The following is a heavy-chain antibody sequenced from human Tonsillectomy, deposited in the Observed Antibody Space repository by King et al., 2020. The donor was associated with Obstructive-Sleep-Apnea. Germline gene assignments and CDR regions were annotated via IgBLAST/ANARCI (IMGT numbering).Heavy chain of an antibody. Sequence: VQLVESGGGVVQPGGSLRLSCVASGFSITTSVMQWVRQAPGKGLEWVAYMRFEASDKSETHSVRGRFTISRDSSRNTLYLQMNSLRPEDTAVYHCAKESLSPFDFWGQGTLVTVSS. J-gene: IGHJ4*02. D-gene: IGHD2-2*01. CDR1: GFSITTSV. CDR3: AKESLSPFDF. CDR2: MRFEASDK. V-gene: IGHV3-30*02.